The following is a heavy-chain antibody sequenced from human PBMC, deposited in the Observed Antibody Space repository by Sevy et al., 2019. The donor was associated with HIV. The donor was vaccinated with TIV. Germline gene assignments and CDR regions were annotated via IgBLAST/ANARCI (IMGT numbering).Heavy chain of an antibody. Sequence: GGSLRLSCAASGFTFSSYSMNWVRQAPGKGLEWVSYISSSSSTIYYADSVKGRFTISRDNAKNSLYLQMNSLRAEDTAVYYCATGTPSIDYWGQGTLVTVSS. CDR3: ATGTPSIDY. D-gene: IGHD1-1*01. V-gene: IGHV3-48*01. J-gene: IGHJ4*02. CDR1: GFTFSSYS. CDR2: ISSSSSTI.